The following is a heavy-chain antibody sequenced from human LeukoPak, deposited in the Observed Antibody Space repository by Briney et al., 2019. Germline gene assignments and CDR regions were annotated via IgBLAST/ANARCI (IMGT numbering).Heavy chain of an antibody. Sequence: ASVKVSCKVSGYTLTELSMHWVRQAPGKGLEWMGGFDPEDGETIYAQKFQGRVTMTEDTSTDTAYMELSGLRSEDTAVYYCATDSTGSSWYRDWFDPWGQGTLVTVSS. CDR2: FDPEDGET. CDR1: GYTLTELS. CDR3: ATDSTGSSWYRDWFDP. V-gene: IGHV1-24*01. J-gene: IGHJ5*02. D-gene: IGHD6-13*01.